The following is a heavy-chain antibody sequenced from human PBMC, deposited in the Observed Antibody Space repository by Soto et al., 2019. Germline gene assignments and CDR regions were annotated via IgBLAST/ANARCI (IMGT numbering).Heavy chain of an antibody. CDR2: ISSSSSYI. CDR1: GFPFSSYS. Sequence: GGSLRLSCAASGFPFSSYSMNLVRHAPGKGLEWVSSISSSSSYIYYADSVKGRFTISRDNAKNSLYLQMNSLRAEDTAVYYCARDSGYSTTYGMDVWGQGTTVTVSS. D-gene: IGHD5-18*01. CDR3: ARDSGYSTTYGMDV. V-gene: IGHV3-21*01. J-gene: IGHJ6*02.